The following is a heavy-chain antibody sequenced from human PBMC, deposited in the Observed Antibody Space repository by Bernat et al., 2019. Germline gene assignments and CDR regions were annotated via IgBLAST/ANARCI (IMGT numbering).Heavy chain of an antibody. CDR1: GFTFSSYG. CDR3: AKDRGTTVVTPWFDP. CDR2: MSYDGSNK. Sequence: QVQLVESGGGVVQPGRSLRLSCAASGFTFSSYGMHWVRQAPGKGLEWVAVMSYDGSNKYYADSVKGRYTISRDNSKNTLYLQMNSLRAEDTAVYYCAKDRGTTVVTPWFDPWGQETLVTVSS. V-gene: IGHV3-30*18. J-gene: IGHJ5*02. D-gene: IGHD4-23*01.